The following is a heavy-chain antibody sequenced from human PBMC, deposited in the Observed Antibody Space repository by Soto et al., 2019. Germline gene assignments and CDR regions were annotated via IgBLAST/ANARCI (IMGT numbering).Heavy chain of an antibody. CDR1: GFTFSTYA. D-gene: IGHD2-21*01. Sequence: EVQLLESGGGLVQPGGSLRLSCAASGFTFSTYAMNWVRQAPGKGLEWVSAIRGSGDSTYYADSVKGRFTISRDNSKNTLYLQMNSLRAEDTAVYYCAKDDGRNIPVCFDYWGQGTLVTVSS. CDR2: IRGSGDST. J-gene: IGHJ4*02. CDR3: AKDDGRNIPVCFDY. V-gene: IGHV3-23*01.